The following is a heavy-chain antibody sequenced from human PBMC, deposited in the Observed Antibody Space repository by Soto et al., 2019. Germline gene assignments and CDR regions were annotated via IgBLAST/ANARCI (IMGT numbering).Heavy chain of an antibody. Sequence: ASVKVSCKASGGTFSSYGISWVRQAPGQGLEWMGGIIPIFGTANYAQKFQGRVTITADESTSTAYMELSSLRSEDTAVYYCARSRLTYYYDSSGYLAFDIWGQGTMVTVSS. J-gene: IGHJ3*02. V-gene: IGHV1-69*13. CDR1: GGTFSSYG. CDR3: ARSRLTYYYDSSGYLAFDI. CDR2: IIPIFGTA. D-gene: IGHD3-22*01.